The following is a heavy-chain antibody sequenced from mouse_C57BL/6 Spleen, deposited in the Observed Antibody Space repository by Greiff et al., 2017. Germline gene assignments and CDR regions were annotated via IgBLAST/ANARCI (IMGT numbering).Heavy chain of an antibody. CDR3: AIEGGYFDY. CDR1: GYTFTDYY. V-gene: IGHV1-26*01. Sequence: EVQLQQSGPELVKPGASVKISCKASGYTFTDYYMNWVKQSHGKSLEWIGDINPNNGGTSYNQKFKGKATLTVDKSSSTAYMALRSLTSEDSAVYYCAIEGGYFDYWGQGTTLTVSS. CDR2: INPNNGGT. J-gene: IGHJ2*01.